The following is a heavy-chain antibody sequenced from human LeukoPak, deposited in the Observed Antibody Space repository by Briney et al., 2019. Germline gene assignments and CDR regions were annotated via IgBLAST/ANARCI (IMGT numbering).Heavy chain of an antibody. Sequence: GGSLRLSCAASGFTVSTNYMNWVRQAPGKGLEWVSILNSGSSTYYAASVEGRFTISRDSSKNPLFLQMNDLRAEDTAVYYCARVGDHFHWYLDLWGRGTLVTVSS. CDR1: GFTVSTNY. D-gene: IGHD3-3*02. V-gene: IGHV3-53*01. CDR3: ARVGDHFHWYLDL. J-gene: IGHJ2*01. CDR2: LNSGSST.